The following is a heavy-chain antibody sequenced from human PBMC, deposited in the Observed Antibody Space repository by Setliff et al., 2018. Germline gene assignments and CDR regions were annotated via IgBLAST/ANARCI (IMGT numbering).Heavy chain of an antibody. CDR3: ARDASDYYDSSGYSYYYYYGMDV. D-gene: IGHD3-22*01. Sequence: GGSLRLSCAASGFTFSSYSMNWVRQAPGKGLEWVSSISTSSRYIYYADSVKGRCTISRDNAKNSLYLQMNSLRAEDTAVYYCARDASDYYDSSGYSYYYYYGMDVWGQGTTVTVSS. CDR1: GFTFSSYS. CDR2: ISTSSRYI. V-gene: IGHV3-21*01. J-gene: IGHJ6*02.